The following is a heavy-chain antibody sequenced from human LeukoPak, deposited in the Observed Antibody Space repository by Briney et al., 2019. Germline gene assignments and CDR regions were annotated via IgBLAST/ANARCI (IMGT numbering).Heavy chain of an antibody. D-gene: IGHD3-22*01. J-gene: IGHJ6*02. Sequence: ASVKVSCKASGYTFAIYGINWVRQATGQGLEWMGWMNPNSGNTGYAQKFQGRVTMTRNTSISTAYMELSSLRSEDTAVYYCARRYYYDSSGYFGYYYYGMDVWGQGTTVTVSS. CDR2: MNPNSGNT. CDR3: ARRYYYDSSGYFGYYYYGMDV. V-gene: IGHV1-8*01. CDR1: GYTFAIYG.